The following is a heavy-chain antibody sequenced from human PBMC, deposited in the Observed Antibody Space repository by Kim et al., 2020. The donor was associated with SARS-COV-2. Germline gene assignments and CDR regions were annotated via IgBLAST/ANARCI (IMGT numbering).Heavy chain of an antibody. J-gene: IGHJ3*02. Sequence: VKGRFTISRDNAKNSLYLQMNSLRAEDTALYYCAKGLDSSGSIARDAVDIWGQGTMVTVSS. CDR3: AKGLDSSGSIARDAVDI. V-gene: IGHV3-9*01. D-gene: IGHD3-22*01.